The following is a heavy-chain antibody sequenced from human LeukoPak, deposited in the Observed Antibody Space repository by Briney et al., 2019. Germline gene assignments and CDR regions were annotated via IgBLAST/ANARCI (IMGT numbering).Heavy chain of an antibody. CDR3: ARGTPHYYYYGMDV. CDR1: GGSFSGYY. Sequence: PSETLSLTCAVYGGSFSGYYWSWIRQPPGKGLEWIGYIYYSGSTYYNPSLKSRVTISVDTSKNQFSLKLSSVTAADTAVYYCARGTPHYYYYGMDVWGQGTTVTVSS. J-gene: IGHJ6*02. V-gene: IGHV4-30-4*08. CDR2: IYYSGST.